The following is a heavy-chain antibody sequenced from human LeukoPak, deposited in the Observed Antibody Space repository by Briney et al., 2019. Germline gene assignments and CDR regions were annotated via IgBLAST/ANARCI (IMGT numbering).Heavy chain of an antibody. V-gene: IGHV3-74*01. J-gene: IGHJ4*02. CDR3: ARLAVTTPFDY. D-gene: IGHD4-11*01. CDR1: GFTFSSHW. CDR2: INLDGSST. Sequence: PGGSQRLSCATSGFTFSSHWMHWVRQAPGKGPVWVSRINLDGSSTSYAESVKGRFTISRDNAKNTLFLQMNSLRAEDTAMYYCARLAVTTPFDYWGQGTLVTVSS.